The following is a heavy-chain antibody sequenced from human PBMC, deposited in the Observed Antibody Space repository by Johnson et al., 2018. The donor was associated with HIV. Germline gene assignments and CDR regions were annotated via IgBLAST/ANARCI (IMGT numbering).Heavy chain of an antibody. Sequence: VQLVESGGGLIQPGGSLRLSCAASEFGVSNNFMGWVRQAPGKGLEWLSVIYSGGSTYYADSVKGRFNISRDNSKNTLYLQMNSVRPEDAAVYYWAKPPSMGADAFDIWGQGTMVTVSS. CDR2: IYSGGST. CDR3: AKPPSMGADAFDI. V-gene: IGHV3-66*03. CDR1: EFGVSNNF. J-gene: IGHJ3*02. D-gene: IGHD3-16*01.